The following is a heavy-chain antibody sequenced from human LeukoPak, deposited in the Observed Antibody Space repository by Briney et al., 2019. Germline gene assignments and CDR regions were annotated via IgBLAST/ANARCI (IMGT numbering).Heavy chain of an antibody. J-gene: IGHJ3*02. CDR2: IIPILGIA. V-gene: IGHV1-69*02. Sequence: ASVKVSCKASGGTFSSNTISWVRQAPGQGLEWMGRIIPILGIANYAQKFQGRVTITADKSTSTAYMELSSLRSEDTAVYYCARFRYISSSGLQGWFQNDAFDIWGQGTMVTVSS. D-gene: IGHD6-6*01. CDR3: ARFRYISSSGLQGWFQNDAFDI. CDR1: GGTFSSNT.